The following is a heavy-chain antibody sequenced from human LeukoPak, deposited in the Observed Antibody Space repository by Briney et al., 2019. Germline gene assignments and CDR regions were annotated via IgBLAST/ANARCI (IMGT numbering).Heavy chain of an antibody. V-gene: IGHV1-18*01. J-gene: IGHJ3*02. CDR2: ISAYNGNT. D-gene: IGHD4-11*01. Sequence: ASVKVSCKASGYTFTSYGISWVRQAPGQGLEWMGWISAYNGNTNYAQKLQGRVTMTTDTSTSTAYMELRSLRSDDTAVYYCARAIVAVTTPNGAFDIWGQGTMVTVSS. CDR3: ARAIVAVTTPNGAFDI. CDR1: GYTFTSYG.